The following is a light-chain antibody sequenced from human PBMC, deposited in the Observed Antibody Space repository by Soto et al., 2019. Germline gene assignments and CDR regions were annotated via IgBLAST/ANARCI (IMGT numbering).Light chain of an antibody. CDR1: SSDVGTYNL. Sequence: QSALTQPASVSGSPGQSITIFCTGTSSDVGTYNLVSWYQQHPGKAPKLMIYEDNERPSGISNRFSGSKSGNTASLTISWLQAEDEADYYCCSFSGSTTPVVFVGGTKHTVL. V-gene: IGLV2-23*01. CDR2: EDN. CDR3: CSFSGSTTPVV. J-gene: IGLJ2*01.